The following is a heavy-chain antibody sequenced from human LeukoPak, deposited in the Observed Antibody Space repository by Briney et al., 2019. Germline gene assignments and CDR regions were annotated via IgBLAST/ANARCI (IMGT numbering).Heavy chain of an antibody. V-gene: IGHV3-7*01. CDR1: GFTFSTYW. CDR3: ARDSNGYQ. J-gene: IGHJ4*02. D-gene: IGHD3-22*01. Sequence: GGSLRLSCAASGFTFSTYWMSWVRQAPGKGLEWVANIKEDGSEKYYGDSVKGRFTISRDNAKNSLYLEMNSLGVEDTAVYYCARDSNGYQWGQGTLVTVSS. CDR2: IKEDGSEK.